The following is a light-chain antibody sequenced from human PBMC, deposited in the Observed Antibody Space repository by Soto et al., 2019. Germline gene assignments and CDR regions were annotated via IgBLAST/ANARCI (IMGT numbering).Light chain of an antibody. V-gene: IGKV3-11*01. Sequence: EIVLTQSPATLSLSPGERATLSCRTRQSVTSYLAWYQQKPGQPPMLLIYDASNRATGIPARFSGSGSGTDCTLTISRLEPEDFADYCCQKRSNLLLTFGGGTTVDFK. J-gene: IGKJ4*02. CDR1: QSVTSY. CDR3: QKRSNLLLT. CDR2: DAS.